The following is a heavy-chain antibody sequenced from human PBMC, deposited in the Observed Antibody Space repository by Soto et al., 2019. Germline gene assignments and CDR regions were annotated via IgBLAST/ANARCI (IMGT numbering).Heavy chain of an antibody. CDR2: IYYSGST. Sequence: SETLSLTCTVSGGSISSRSYYWGWIRQPPGKGLEWIGSIYYSGSTVYIPSFKSRVTISVDTSKNQFSLKLNSVTAADTAVYYCARDLWGYCGTDCYPLDVWGQGTTVTVSS. D-gene: IGHD2-21*02. J-gene: IGHJ6*02. CDR1: GGSISSRSYY. V-gene: IGHV4-39*07. CDR3: ARDLWGYCGTDCYPLDV.